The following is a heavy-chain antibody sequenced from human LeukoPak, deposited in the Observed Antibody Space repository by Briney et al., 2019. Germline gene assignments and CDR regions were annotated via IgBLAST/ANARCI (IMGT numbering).Heavy chain of an antibody. J-gene: IGHJ4*02. CDR2: IRYDGSNK. CDR3: AKSLASSWYYFDY. Sequence: GGSLRLSCAASGFTFSSYGMHWVRQAPGKGLEWVAFIRYDGSNKYYADSVRGRFTISRDNSKNTLYLQMNSLRAEDTAVYYCAKSLASSWYYFDYWGQGTLVTVSS. V-gene: IGHV3-30*02. CDR1: GFTFSSYG. D-gene: IGHD6-13*01.